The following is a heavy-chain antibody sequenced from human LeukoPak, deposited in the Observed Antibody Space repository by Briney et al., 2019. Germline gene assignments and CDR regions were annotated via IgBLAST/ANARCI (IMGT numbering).Heavy chain of an antibody. J-gene: IGHJ6*03. CDR2: ITHIGST. CDR3: ATVVAIFGVVRDYYYYYMDV. V-gene: IGHV4-34*01. D-gene: IGHD3-3*01. Sequence: SETLSPTCAVSGGSFSGYYWSWIRQPPGKGLEWIGEITHIGSTNYNPSHKSRVTISVDTSKNQFSLKLSSVTAAHTAVYYCATVVAIFGVVRDYYYYYMDVWGKGTTVTVTS. CDR1: GGSFSGYY.